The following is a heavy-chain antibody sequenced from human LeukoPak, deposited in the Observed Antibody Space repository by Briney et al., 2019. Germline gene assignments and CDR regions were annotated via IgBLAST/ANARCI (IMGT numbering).Heavy chain of an antibody. V-gene: IGHV4-39*01. J-gene: IGHJ4*02. D-gene: IGHD3-9*01. CDR3: ARWDYDILTGYPYYFDY. Sequence: PSETLSLTCTVSGGSISSSSYYWGWIRQPPGKGLEWIGSIYYSGSTYYNPSLKSRVTISVDTSKNQSSLKLSSVTAADTAVYYCARWDYDILTGYPYYFDYWGQGTLVTVSS. CDR1: GGSISSSSYY. CDR2: IYYSGST.